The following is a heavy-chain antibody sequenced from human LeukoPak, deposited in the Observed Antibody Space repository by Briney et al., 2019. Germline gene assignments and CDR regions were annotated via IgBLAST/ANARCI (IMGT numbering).Heavy chain of an antibody. CDR3: ARFGYVAAVDV. CDR1: GFSFSAYW. V-gene: IGHV3-7*01. J-gene: IGHJ4*02. Sequence: GGSLRLSCAASGFSFSAYWMTWVRQAPGTGLEWVANINPAGSETYYVDPVKGRFSISRDNAENLVYLQMNSLRAEDTAVYHCARFGYVAAVDVWGQGTPVTVSS. D-gene: IGHD2-15*01. CDR2: INPAGSET.